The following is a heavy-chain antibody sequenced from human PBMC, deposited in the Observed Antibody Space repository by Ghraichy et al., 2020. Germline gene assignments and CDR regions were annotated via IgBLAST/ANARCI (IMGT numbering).Heavy chain of an antibody. Sequence: SETLSLTCTVSGGSISSSSYYWGWIRQPPGKGLEWIGSIYYSGSTYYNPSLKSRVTISLDTSKNQFSLKLSSVTAADTAVYYCASRPVEYDFWSGSPFDYWGQGTLVTVSS. CDR1: GGSISSSSYY. CDR3: ASRPVEYDFWSGSPFDY. CDR2: IYYSGST. D-gene: IGHD3-3*01. V-gene: IGHV4-39*01. J-gene: IGHJ4*02.